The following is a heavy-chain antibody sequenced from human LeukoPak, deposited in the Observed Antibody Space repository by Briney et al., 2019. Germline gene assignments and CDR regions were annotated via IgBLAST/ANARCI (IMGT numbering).Heavy chain of an antibody. V-gene: IGHV3-30*03. Sequence: GRSLRLSCAASGFTFSSYGMHWVRQAPGKGLEWVAVISYDGSNKYYADSVKGRFTISRDNSKNTLYLQMNSLRAEDTAVYYCATKAGYESSGAPFFWGQGT. D-gene: IGHD3-22*01. CDR2: ISYDGSNK. CDR3: ATKAGYESSGAPFF. J-gene: IGHJ4*02. CDR1: GFTFSSYG.